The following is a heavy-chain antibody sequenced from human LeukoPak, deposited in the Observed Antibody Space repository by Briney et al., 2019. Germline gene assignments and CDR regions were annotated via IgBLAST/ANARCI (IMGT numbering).Heavy chain of an antibody. CDR3: ARDDFYDGGGRNWFDL. D-gene: IGHD3-22*01. V-gene: IGHV4-4*07. J-gene: IGHJ5*02. Sequence: PSETLSLTCTVSRVSMSDYFWTWVRQPAGEGLEWIGRIHSSGRANTNPSLRSRLTMSVDTSKNQYSLRLRSVTAADTAIYYCARDDFYDGGGRNWFDLWGQGARVTVSS. CDR1: RVSMSDYF. CDR2: IHSSGRA.